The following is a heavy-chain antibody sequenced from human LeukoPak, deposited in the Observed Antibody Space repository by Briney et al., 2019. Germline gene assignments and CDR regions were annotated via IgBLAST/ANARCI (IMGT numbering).Heavy chain of an antibody. CDR2: INPNSGGT. V-gene: IGHV1-2*02. D-gene: IGHD2-2*01. Sequence: ASVKVSCKASGYTFTGYYMHWVRQAPGQGLEWMGWINPNSGGTNYAQKFQGRVTMTRDTSISTAYMELSRLRSDDTAVYYCARNIVVVPAAKIGAFDIWGQGTMVPSLQ. CDR1: GYTFTGYY. J-gene: IGHJ3*02. CDR3: ARNIVVVPAAKIGAFDI.